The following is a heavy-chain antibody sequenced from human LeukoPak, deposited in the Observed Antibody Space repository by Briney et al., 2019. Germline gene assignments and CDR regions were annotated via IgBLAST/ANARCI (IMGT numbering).Heavy chain of an antibody. V-gene: IGHV1-2*02. Sequence: AASVKVSCKASGYTFTGYYMHWVRQAPGQGLEWMGWINPNSGGTNYAQKFQGRVTMTRDTSISTAYMEMSRLRSDDTAVYYCARLTTTVTSFDYWGQGTLVTVSS. CDR2: INPNSGGT. CDR3: ARLTTTVTSFDY. CDR1: GYTFTGYY. J-gene: IGHJ4*02. D-gene: IGHD4-17*01.